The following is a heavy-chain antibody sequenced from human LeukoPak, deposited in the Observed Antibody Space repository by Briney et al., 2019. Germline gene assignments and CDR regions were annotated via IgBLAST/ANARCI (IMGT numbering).Heavy chain of an antibody. CDR2: IYSGGST. D-gene: IGHD1-26*01. V-gene: IGHV3-66*01. CDR1: GFTVSSNY. CDR3: ARDDSGSYRFDY. Sequence: PGGSLRLSCAASGFTVSSNYMSWVRQAPGKGLEWVSVIYSGGSTHYADSVKGRFTISRDNSKNTLYLQMNSLRAEDTAVYYCARDDSGSYRFDYWGQGTLVTVSS. J-gene: IGHJ4*02.